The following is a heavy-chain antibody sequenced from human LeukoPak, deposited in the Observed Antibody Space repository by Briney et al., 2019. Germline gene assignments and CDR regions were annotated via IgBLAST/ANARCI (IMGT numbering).Heavy chain of an antibody. J-gene: IGHJ5*02. V-gene: IGHV1-2*02. CDR1: GYTFTGYY. CDR3: ARNVGGGAVAGFRPLNWFDP. D-gene: IGHD6-19*01. CDR2: INPNSGGT. Sequence: ASVKVSCKASGYTFTGYYMHWVRQAPGQGLEWMGWINPNSGGTNYAQKFQGRVTMTTDTSTSTAYMELRSLRSDDTAVYYCARNVGGGAVAGFRPLNWFDPWGQGTLVTVSS.